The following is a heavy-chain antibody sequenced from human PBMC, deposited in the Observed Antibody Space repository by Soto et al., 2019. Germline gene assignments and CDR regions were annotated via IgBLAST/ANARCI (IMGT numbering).Heavy chain of an antibody. J-gene: IGHJ6*01. V-gene: IGHV3-23*01. CDR1: GFTFNNYA. CDR3: VKDWTGDTCPCMDV. CDR2: ISGSADST. Sequence: EVQLLESGGGLVQPGGSLRLSCAASGFTFNNYAMTWVRQAPGKGLEWVSTISGSADSTYYADSVKGRLTTSRDNSKNALYLKMSSLRTEDTALYYCVKDWTGDTCPCMDVWGQGTTVTVSS. D-gene: IGHD2-8*02.